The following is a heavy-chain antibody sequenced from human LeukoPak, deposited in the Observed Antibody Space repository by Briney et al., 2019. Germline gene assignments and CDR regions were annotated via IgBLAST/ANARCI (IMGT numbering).Heavy chain of an antibody. V-gene: IGHV3-74*01. CDR3: ARGSSGWYVDY. J-gene: IGHJ4*02. Sequence: GGSLRLSCAASGFNFSDHWMHWARQAPGKGLEWLSRIYNDGGRTRYADSVKGRFTISRDNGKNTLFLQLNSLRAEDTAVYYCARGSSGWYVDYWGQGTLVTVSS. CDR1: GFNFSDHW. D-gene: IGHD6-19*01. CDR2: IYNDGGRT.